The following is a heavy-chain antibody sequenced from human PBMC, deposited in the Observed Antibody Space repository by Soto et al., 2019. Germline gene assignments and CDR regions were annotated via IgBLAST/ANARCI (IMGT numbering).Heavy chain of an antibody. CDR1: GFTVSSNY. CDR3: ARSADFWSELRNVGAFDI. J-gene: IGHJ3*02. V-gene: IGHV3-53*04. D-gene: IGHD3-3*01. CDR2: IYSGGST. Sequence: EVQLVESGGGLVQPGGSLRLSCAASGFTVSSNYMSWVRQAPGKGLEWVSVIYSGGSTYYADSVKGRFTISRHNSKNTLYLQMNSLRAEDTAVYYCARSADFWSELRNVGAFDIWGQGTMVTVSS.